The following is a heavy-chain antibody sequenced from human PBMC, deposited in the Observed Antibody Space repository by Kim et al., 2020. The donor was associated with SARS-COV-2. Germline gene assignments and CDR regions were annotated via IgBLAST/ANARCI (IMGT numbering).Heavy chain of an antibody. J-gene: IGHJ4*02. D-gene: IGHD3-9*01. CDR2: IWYDGSNK. V-gene: IGHV3-33*01. CDR1: GFTFSSYG. CDR3: ATSHYDILTGSLYGGDY. Sequence: GGSLRLSCAASGFTFSSYGMHWVRQAPGKGLEWVSVIWYDGSNKYYADSVKGRFTISRDNSKNTLYLQMNSLRAEDTAVYYCATSHYDILTGSLYGGDYWGQGTLVTVSS.